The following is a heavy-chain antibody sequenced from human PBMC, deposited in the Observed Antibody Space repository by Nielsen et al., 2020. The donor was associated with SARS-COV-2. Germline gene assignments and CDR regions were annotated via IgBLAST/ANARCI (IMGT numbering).Heavy chain of an antibody. CDR1: GFTVSSNY. CDR2: IYSGGST. D-gene: IGHD1-26*01. V-gene: IGHV3-53*01. J-gene: IGHJ4*02. CDR3: ARDQGSGSYYGPPSFDY. Sequence: GGSLRLSCAASGFTVSSNYMSWVRQAPGKGLEWVSVIYSGGSTYYADSVKGRFTISRDNSKNTLYLQMNSLRAEDTAVYYCARDQGSGSYYGPPSFDYWGQGTLVTVSS.